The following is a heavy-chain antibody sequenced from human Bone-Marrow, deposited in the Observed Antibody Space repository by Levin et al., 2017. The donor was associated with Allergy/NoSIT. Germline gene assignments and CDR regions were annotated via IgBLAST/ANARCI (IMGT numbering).Heavy chain of an antibody. CDR2: ISSSSSTI. CDR3: ARDSWTSPVGATEGMAYNWFDP. CDR1: GFTFSSYS. Sequence: GESLKISCAASGFTFSSYSMNWVRQAPGKGLEWVSYISSSSSTIYYADSVKGRFTISRDNAKNSLYLQMNSLRDEDTAVYYCARDSWTSPVGATEGMAYNWFDPWGQGTLVTVSS. J-gene: IGHJ5*02. V-gene: IGHV3-48*02. D-gene: IGHD1-26*01.